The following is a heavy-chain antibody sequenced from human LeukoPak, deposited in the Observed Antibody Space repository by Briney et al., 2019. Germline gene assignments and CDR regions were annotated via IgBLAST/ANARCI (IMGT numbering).Heavy chain of an antibody. J-gene: IGHJ4*02. V-gene: IGHV3-53*01. CDR3: TPDLHLYGDLAFDY. CDR1: GFTVSSNY. Sequence: GGSLRLSCAASGFTVSSNYMSWVRQAPGKGLEWVSVIYSGGSTYYADSVKGRFTISRDNSKNTLYLQMNSLRAEDTAVYYCTPDLHLYGDLAFDYWGQGTLVTVSS. D-gene: IGHD4-17*01. CDR2: IYSGGST.